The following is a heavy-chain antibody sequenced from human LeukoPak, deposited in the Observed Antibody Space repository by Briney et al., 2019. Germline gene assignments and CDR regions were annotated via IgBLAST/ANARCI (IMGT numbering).Heavy chain of an antibody. CDR3: AKGNTRSGYKTYYFDY. CDR2: ISGSGGST. D-gene: IGHD3-3*01. CDR1: GFTFSGYA. V-gene: IGHV3-23*01. Sequence: GGSLRLSCAASGFTFSGYAMSWVRQAPGKGLEWVSAISGSGGSTYYADSVKGRFTISRDNSKNTLYLQMNSLRAEDTAVYYCAKGNTRSGYKTYYFDYWGQGTLVTVSS. J-gene: IGHJ4*02.